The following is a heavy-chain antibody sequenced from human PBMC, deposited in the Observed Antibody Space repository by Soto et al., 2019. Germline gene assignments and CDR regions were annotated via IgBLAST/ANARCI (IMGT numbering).Heavy chain of an antibody. J-gene: IGHJ4*02. CDR2: INAGNGNT. CDR1: GYTFTSYA. V-gene: IGHV1-3*01. CDR3: ARDLDVDTAMAYPVFDY. D-gene: IGHD5-18*01. Sequence: GASVKVSCKASGYTFTSYAMHWVRQAPGQRLEWMGWINAGNGNTKYSQKFQGRVTITRDTSASTAYMELSSLRSEDTAVYYCARDLDVDTAMAYPVFDYWGQGTLVTVSS.